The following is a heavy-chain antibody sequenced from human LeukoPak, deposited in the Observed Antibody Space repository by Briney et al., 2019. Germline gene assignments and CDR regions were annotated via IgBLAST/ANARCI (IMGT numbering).Heavy chain of an antibody. CDR1: GYTLTELS. D-gene: IGHD3-22*01. V-gene: IGHV1-24*01. CDR3: ARDCVPTPNYYDSSGYHYDY. CDR2: FDPEDGET. Sequence: GASVKVSCKVSGYTLTELSMHRVRQAPGKGLEWMGGFDPEDGETIYAQKFQGRVTMTRDTSTSTVYMELSSLRSDDTAVYYCARDCVPTPNYYDSSGYHYDYWGQGTLVTVSS. J-gene: IGHJ4*02.